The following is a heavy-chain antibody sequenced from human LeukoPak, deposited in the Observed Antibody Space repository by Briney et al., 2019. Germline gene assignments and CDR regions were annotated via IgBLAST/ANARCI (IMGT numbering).Heavy chain of an antibody. CDR1: GFTFSNYA. D-gene: IGHD4-17*01. V-gene: IGHV3-30*04. Sequence: GGSLRLSCAASGFTFSNYAMHWVRQAPGKGLEGVAVISYDGSYKDYADSVKGRFTISRDNSKNTLYLQMNSLRAEDTAVYYCARDGVTATYYMDVWGKGTTVTVSS. J-gene: IGHJ6*03. CDR2: ISYDGSYK. CDR3: ARDGVTATYYMDV.